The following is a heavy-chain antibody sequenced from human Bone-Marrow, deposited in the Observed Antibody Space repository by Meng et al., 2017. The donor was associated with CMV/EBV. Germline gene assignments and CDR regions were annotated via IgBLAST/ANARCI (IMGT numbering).Heavy chain of an antibody. V-gene: IGHV5-51*01. J-gene: IGHJ4*02. CDR2: IYPGDSDT. D-gene: IGHD6-13*01. CDR3: ARHARAGTSGETDY. Sequence: KVSCKGSGYSFTSYWIGWVRQMPGKGLEWMGIIYPGDSDTRYSPSFQGQVTISADKSVSTAYLQWSSLKASDTAMYYCARHARAGTSGETDYWGQGTLVTVSS. CDR1: GYSFTSYW.